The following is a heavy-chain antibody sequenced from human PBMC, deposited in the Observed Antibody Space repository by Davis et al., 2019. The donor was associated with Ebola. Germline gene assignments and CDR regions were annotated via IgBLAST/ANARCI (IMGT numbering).Heavy chain of an antibody. CDR3: ARRDPDYYDTSGPFDF. CDR2: INHSGST. J-gene: IGHJ5*01. D-gene: IGHD3-22*01. Sequence: PSETLSLTCAVYGGSFSGYYWSWIRQPPGKGLEWIGEINHSGSTNYNPSLKSRVTISVDTSKNQFSLKLSSVTAADTAVYYCARRDPDYYDTSGPFDFWGQGTLVTVSS. V-gene: IGHV4-34*01. CDR1: GGSFSGYY.